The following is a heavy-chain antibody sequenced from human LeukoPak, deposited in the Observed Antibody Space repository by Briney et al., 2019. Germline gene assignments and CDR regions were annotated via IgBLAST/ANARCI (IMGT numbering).Heavy chain of an antibody. CDR1: GFTFSDYY. CDR3: ARSGSYYNLDYFDY. V-gene: IGHV3-11*03. D-gene: IGHD1-26*01. Sequence: GGSLRLSCAASGFTFSDYYMNWIRQAPGKGLEWVSYISGSSSYTKYEDSVKGRFTISRDNAKKSLYLQINSLRVEDTAVYYCARSGSYYNLDYFDYWGQGTLVTVSS. CDR2: ISGSSSYT. J-gene: IGHJ4*02.